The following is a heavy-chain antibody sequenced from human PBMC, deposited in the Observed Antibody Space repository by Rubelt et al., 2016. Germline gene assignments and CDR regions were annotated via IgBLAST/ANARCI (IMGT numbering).Heavy chain of an antibody. V-gene: IGHV1-24*01. J-gene: IGHJ4*02. CDR1: GYTLTELS. D-gene: IGHD2-2*01. Sequence: QVQLVQSGAEVKKPGASVKVSCKVSGYTLTELSMHWVRQAPGKGLEWMGGFDPEDGETIYAQKFQGRVTMTEDTSTDTAYMELSSLRSENTDVYYCATGIVVVPAHVPSRDYWGQGTLVTVSS. CDR2: FDPEDGET. CDR3: ATGIVVVPAHVPSRDY.